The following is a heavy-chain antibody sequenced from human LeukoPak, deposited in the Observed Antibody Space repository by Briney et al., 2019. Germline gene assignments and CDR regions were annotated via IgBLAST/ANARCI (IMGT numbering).Heavy chain of an antibody. J-gene: IGHJ4*02. V-gene: IGHV4-4*02. Sequence: SETLSLTCAVSGGSISSSNWWSWVRQPPGKGLEWIGEIYHSGSTNYNPSLKSRVAISVDKSKNQFSLKLSSVTAADTAVYYCAAHIYDFWSGYYGGYYFDYWGQGTLVTVSS. CDR1: GGSISSSNW. CDR3: AAHIYDFWSGYYGGYYFDY. CDR2: IYHSGST. D-gene: IGHD3-3*01.